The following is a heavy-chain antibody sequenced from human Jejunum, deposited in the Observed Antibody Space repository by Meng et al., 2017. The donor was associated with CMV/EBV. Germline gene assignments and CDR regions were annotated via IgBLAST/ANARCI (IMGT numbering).Heavy chain of an antibody. Sequence: AGYGLTLIRCGMHAVGQVPGKGLEWVGFIQYDEATKYYAVSVKGRFSISRDNSKNPLFLQMNSLRAEDTAVYYCVKENKKLRGDYWGQGTRVTVSS. V-gene: IGHV3-30*02. D-gene: IGHD1/OR15-1a*01. CDR3: VKENKKLRGDY. J-gene: IGHJ4*02. CDR1: GLTLIRCG. CDR2: IQYDEATK.